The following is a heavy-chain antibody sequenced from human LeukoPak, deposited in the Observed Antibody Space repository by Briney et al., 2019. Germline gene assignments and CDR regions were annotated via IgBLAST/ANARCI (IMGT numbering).Heavy chain of an antibody. Sequence: SETLSLTCTVSGGSISSGGYYWSWIRQHPGKGLEWIGYIYYSGSTYYNPSLKSRVTISVDTSKNQFSLKLSSVTAADTAVYYCARDEWLDNHGGMDVWGQGTTVTVSS. V-gene: IGHV4-31*03. CDR2: IYYSGST. D-gene: IGHD5-12*01. CDR3: ARDEWLDNHGGMDV. CDR1: GGSISSGGYY. J-gene: IGHJ6*02.